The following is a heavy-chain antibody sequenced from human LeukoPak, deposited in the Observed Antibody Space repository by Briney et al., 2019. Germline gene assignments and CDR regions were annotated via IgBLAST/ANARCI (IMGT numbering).Heavy chain of an antibody. CDR2: IYYSGST. CDR3: ARANGFYDLAFDY. J-gene: IGHJ4*02. CDR1: GGSISSYY. V-gene: IGHV4-59*08. Sequence: SETLSLTCTVSGGSISSYYWSWIRQPPGKGLEWIGYIYYSGSTNYNPSLKSRVTISVDTSKNQFSLKLSSVTAADTAVYYCARANGFYDLAFDYWGQGTLVTVSS. D-gene: IGHD3-22*01.